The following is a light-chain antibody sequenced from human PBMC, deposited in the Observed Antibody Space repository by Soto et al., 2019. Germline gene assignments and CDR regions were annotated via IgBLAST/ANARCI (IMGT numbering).Light chain of an antibody. CDR1: SSNIGADYD. V-gene: IGLV1-40*01. Sequence: QSAMTQPPSVSGAPGQRVTISCTGSSSNIGADYDVHWYKQLPGTAPKLLIYGNTNRPSGVPDRFSGSKSGTSASLVITGLQAEDEADYYCQSYDSSLSGSVFGGGTKLTVL. J-gene: IGLJ2*01. CDR2: GNT. CDR3: QSYDSSLSGSV.